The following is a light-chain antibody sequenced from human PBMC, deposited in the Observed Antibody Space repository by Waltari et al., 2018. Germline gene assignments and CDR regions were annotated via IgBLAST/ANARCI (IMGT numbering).Light chain of an antibody. CDR2: DVS. CDR3: CSYAGSHTVL. J-gene: IGLJ2*01. V-gene: IGLV2-23*02. Sequence: QSALTQPASVSGSPGQSTTISCTGTSSDGGSYNLVSWYQQHPCKAPKLIIHDVSRRPSGISDRFSASKSGNTASLTISGLQAEDEADYYCCSYAGSHTVLFGGGTKVTVL. CDR1: SSDGGSYNL.